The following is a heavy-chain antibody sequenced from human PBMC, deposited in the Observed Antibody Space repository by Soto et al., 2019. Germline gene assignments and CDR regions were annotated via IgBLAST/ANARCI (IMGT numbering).Heavy chain of an antibody. CDR2: ISSNSAYI. D-gene: IGHD6-13*01. J-gene: IGHJ5*02. Sequence: GGSLRPSCAASGFTFRSFTMNWVRQAPGKGLEWVSTISSNSAYIYYTDALRGRFTISRDNAKHSLHLQMNSLRAEDTAVYYCTRDASRDSSARGWFDPWGPGTLVTVSS. CDR3: TRDASRDSSARGWFDP. CDR1: GFTFRSFT. V-gene: IGHV3-21*01.